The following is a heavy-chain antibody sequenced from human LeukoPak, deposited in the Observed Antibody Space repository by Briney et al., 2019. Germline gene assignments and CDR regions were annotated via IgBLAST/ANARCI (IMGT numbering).Heavy chain of an antibody. J-gene: IGHJ4*02. Sequence: SVKVSCKASGGTFSSYAISWVRQAPGQGLEWMGGIIPIFGTANYAQKFQGRVTITADESTSTAYMELSSLRSEDTAVYYCARVYTYSNAFDYWGQGTLVAVSS. D-gene: IGHD4-11*01. CDR2: IIPIFGTA. V-gene: IGHV1-69*01. CDR3: ARVYTYSNAFDY. CDR1: GGTFSSYA.